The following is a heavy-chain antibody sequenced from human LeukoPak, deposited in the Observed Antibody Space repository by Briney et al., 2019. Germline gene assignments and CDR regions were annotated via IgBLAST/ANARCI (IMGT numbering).Heavy chain of an antibody. V-gene: IGHV3-21*01. CDR3: ARDTEGHY. CDR1: GFTFSSYS. J-gene: IGHJ4*02. D-gene: IGHD4-17*01. Sequence: GGSLRLSCAASGFTFSSYSMNWVRQAPGKGLEWVSSISSSSSYIYYAGSVKGRFTISRDNAKNSLYLQMNSLRAEDTAVYYCARDTEGHYWGQGTLVTVSS. CDR2: ISSSSSYI.